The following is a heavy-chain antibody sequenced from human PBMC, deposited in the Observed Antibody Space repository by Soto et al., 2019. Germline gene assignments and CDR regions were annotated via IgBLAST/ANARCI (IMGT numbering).Heavy chain of an antibody. CDR1: GFTFRSYG. CDR2: IWYDGSNK. V-gene: IGHV3-33*01. CDR3: SRDDALSGFGELSST. Sequence: QVQLVESGGGVVQPGRSLRLSCAASGFTFRSYGMHWVRQAPGKGLEWVAVIWYDGSNKYYADSVKGRFTISRDNSKNTLYLQLNSLTAEDTAVYYCSRDDALSGFGELSSTWGQGTLVTVSS. D-gene: IGHD3-10*01. J-gene: IGHJ5*02.